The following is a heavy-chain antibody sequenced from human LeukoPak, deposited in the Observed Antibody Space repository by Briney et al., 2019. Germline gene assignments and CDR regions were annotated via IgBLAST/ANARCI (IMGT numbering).Heavy chain of an antibody. J-gene: IGHJ4*02. CDR2: IFYSGKS. D-gene: IGHD6-25*01. Sequence: SETLSLTCSVSGAFTSRYYWSWVRQPLGQGLEWIGNIFYSGKSKYNPSLTSRISMSVDTSKTQFSLELTSVTAADTDVYYCTRIDPLGFFDQWGPGTLVTVSS. CDR3: TRIDPLGFFDQ. V-gene: IGHV4-59*08. CDR1: GAFTSRYY.